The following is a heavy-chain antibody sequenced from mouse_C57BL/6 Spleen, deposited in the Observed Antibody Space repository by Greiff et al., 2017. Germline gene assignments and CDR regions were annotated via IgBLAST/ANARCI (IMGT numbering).Heavy chain of an antibody. V-gene: IGHV1-55*01. Sequence: QVQLQQPGAELVKPGASVKMSCKASGYTFTSYWITWVKQRPGQGLEWIGDIYPGSGSTNYNEKFKSKATLTVDTSSSTAYMQLSSLTSEDSAVYDCASQVYYSNPAWFAYWGQGTLVTVSA. J-gene: IGHJ3*01. CDR1: GYTFTSYW. CDR3: ASQVYYSNPAWFAY. CDR2: IYPGSGST. D-gene: IGHD2-5*01.